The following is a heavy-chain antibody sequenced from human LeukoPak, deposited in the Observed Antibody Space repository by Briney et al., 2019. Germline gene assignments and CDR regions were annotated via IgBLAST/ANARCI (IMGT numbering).Heavy chain of an antibody. D-gene: IGHD3-22*01. J-gene: IGHJ4*02. CDR1: GYTFTSYA. CDR2: INAGNGNT. CDR3: ARDGGDYYDSSGYPDY. V-gene: IGHV1-3*03. Sequence: ASVKVSCKASGYTFTSYAMHWVRQAPGQRLEWMGWINAGNGNTKYSQEFQGRVTITRDTSASTAYMELSSLRSEDMAVYCCARDGGDYYDSSGYPDYWGQGTLVTVSS.